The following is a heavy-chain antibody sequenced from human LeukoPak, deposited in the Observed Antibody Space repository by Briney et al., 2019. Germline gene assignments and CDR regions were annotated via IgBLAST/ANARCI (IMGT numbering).Heavy chain of an antibody. V-gene: IGHV3-11*04. D-gene: IGHD6-6*01. CDR3: ARDRDSEYSSSCHDY. CDR2: ISSSGSTI. Sequence: GGSLRLSCSASGFTFSDYYMSWIRQAPGKGLEWVSYISSSGSTIYYADSVKGRFTISRDNAKNSLYLQMNSLRAEDTAVYYCARDRDSEYSSSCHDYWGQGTLVTVSS. J-gene: IGHJ4*02. CDR1: GFTFSDYY.